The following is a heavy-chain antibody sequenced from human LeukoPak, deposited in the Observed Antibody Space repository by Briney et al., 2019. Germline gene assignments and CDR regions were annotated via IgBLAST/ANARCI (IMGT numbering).Heavy chain of an antibody. CDR3: ATLVGYCSGGSCYYFDY. D-gene: IGHD2-15*01. J-gene: IGHJ4*02. Sequence: SETLSLTCAVYGGSFSGYYWSWIRQPPGKGLEWIGEINHSGSTNYNPSLKSRVTISVDTSKNQFSLKLSSVTAADTAVYYCATLVGYCSGGSCYYFDYWGQGTLVTVSS. CDR1: GGSFSGYY. V-gene: IGHV4-34*01. CDR2: INHSGST.